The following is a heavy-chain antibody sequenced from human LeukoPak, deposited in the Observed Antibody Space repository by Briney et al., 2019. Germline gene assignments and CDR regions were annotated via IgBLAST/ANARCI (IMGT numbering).Heavy chain of an antibody. CDR1: GGSISSSSYY. D-gene: IGHD3-10*01. CDR3: ARVSYGSGSYWFDP. V-gene: IGHV4-39*07. Sequence: PSETLSLTCTVSGGSISSSSYYWGWIRQPPGKGLEWIGSIYYSGSTYYNPSLKSRVTISVDTSKNQFSLELSSVTAADTAVYYCARVSYGSGSYWFDPWGQGTLVTVSS. CDR2: IYYSGST. J-gene: IGHJ5*02.